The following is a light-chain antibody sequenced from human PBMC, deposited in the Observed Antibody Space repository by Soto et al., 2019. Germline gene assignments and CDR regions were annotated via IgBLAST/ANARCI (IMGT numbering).Light chain of an antibody. V-gene: IGLV2-11*01. J-gene: IGLJ3*02. CDR2: DVN. CDR1: SSDVGHYNF. Sequence: QSALTQPRSVSGSPGQSITISCTGSSSDVGHYNFVSWYQRHPGKAPKLMIYDVNKRPSGVPDRFSGSKSGNTASLTISGLQAEDEAHYYCCSYAGSYTWVFGGGTKLTVL. CDR3: CSYAGSYTWV.